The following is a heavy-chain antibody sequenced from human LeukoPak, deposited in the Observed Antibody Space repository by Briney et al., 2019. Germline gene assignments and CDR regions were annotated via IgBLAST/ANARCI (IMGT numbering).Heavy chain of an antibody. D-gene: IGHD4-17*01. V-gene: IGHV3-66*04. CDR1: GFTLSSNY. J-gene: IGHJ6*02. CDR3: ARHPRWLQPSDMDV. CDR2: IYSGGST. Sequence: PGGSLRLSCAASGFTLSSNYMSWVRQAPGKGLEWVSVIYSGGSTYYADSVKGRFTISRDNSKNTLYLQMNSLRAADTAVYYCARHPRWLQPSDMDVWGQGTTVTVSS.